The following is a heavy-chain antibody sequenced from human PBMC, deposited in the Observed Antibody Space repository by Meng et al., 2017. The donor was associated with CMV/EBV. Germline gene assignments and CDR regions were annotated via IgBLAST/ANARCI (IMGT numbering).Heavy chain of an antibody. J-gene: IGHJ3*02. D-gene: IGHD2-2*02. CDR2: INPNSGGT. CDR3: ARGVSLVVPAAISAFDI. Sequence: ASVKVSCKASGYTFTGYYMHWVRQAPGQGLEWMVWINPNSGGTNYAQKFQGRVTMTRDTSISTAYMELSRLRSDDTAVYYCARGVSLVVPAAISAFDIWGQGTMVTVSS. V-gene: IGHV1-2*02. CDR1: GYTFTGYY.